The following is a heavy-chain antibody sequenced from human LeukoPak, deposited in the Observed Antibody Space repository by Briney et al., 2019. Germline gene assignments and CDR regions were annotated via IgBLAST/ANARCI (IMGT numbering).Heavy chain of an antibody. V-gene: IGHV3-48*02. Sequence: QAGGSLRLSCAASGFTFSSYSMNWVRQAPGKGLEWVSYISSSSSTIYYADSVKGRFTISRDNAKNSLYLQMNSLRDEDTAVYYCARDRQGYSSGWYLYWGQGTLVTVSS. D-gene: IGHD6-19*01. J-gene: IGHJ4*02. CDR2: ISSSSSTI. CDR1: GFTFSSYS. CDR3: ARDRQGYSSGWYLY.